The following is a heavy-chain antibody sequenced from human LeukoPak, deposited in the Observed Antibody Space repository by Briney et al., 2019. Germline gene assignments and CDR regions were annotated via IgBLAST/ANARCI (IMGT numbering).Heavy chain of an antibody. J-gene: IGHJ5*02. V-gene: IGHV1-2*02. CDR3: ARAGLEQWLATT. Sequence: ASVKVSCKASGYTFIAYYMFWVRQAPGQGLEWMGWINPNSGATGHAQKFQGRVTMTRDTSISTSYMEVTGLRSDDTAVYYCARAGLEQWLATTWGQGTLVTVSS. CDR1: GYTFIAYY. CDR2: INPNSGAT. D-gene: IGHD6-19*01.